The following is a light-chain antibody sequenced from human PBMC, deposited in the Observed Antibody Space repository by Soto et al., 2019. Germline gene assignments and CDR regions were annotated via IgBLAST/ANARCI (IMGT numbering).Light chain of an antibody. V-gene: IGLV2-14*01. Sequence: QSALTQPASVSGSPGQSITISCTGTSSDVGGYNYVSWYQQHPGKAPKLMIYDVSNRRSGVSNRFSGSKSGNTASLTISGRQAEDGSDYYCSSYTSSSTLVFGGGTKVTVL. CDR1: SSDVGGYNY. CDR3: SSYTSSSTLV. CDR2: DVS. J-gene: IGLJ2*01.